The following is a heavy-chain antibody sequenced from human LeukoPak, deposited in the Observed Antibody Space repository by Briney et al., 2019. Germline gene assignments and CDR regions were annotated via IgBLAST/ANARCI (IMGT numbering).Heavy chain of an antibody. Sequence: PSETLSLTCTVSGGSISSSSYYWGWIRQPPGKGLEWIGSIYYSGSTYYNPSLKSRVTISVDTSKNQFSLKLSSVTAADTAVYYCVGVITFGGVIARDYWGQGTLVTVSS. V-gene: IGHV4-39*07. CDR1: GGSISSSSYY. J-gene: IGHJ4*02. D-gene: IGHD3-16*02. CDR3: VGVITFGGVIARDY. CDR2: IYYSGST.